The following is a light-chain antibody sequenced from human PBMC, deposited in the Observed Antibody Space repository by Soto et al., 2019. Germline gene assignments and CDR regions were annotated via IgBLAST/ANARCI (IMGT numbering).Light chain of an antibody. CDR3: QQYGSSPIT. CDR2: GAS. CDR1: QSVSSSD. J-gene: IGKJ5*01. Sequence: EFVLAPPPGTLSLSPGERATLSCRASQSVSSSDLAWYQQKPGEAPRLLISGASSRATGIPDRFSGSGSGTDFTLTISRLEPEDFAVFYCQQYGSSPITFGQGTRLETK. V-gene: IGKV3-20*01.